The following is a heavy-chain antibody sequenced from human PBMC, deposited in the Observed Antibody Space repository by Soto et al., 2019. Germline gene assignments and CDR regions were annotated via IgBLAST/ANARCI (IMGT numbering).Heavy chain of an antibody. D-gene: IGHD3-10*01. J-gene: IGHJ6*02. CDR2: ISGSGGST. CDR1: GFTFSSYA. V-gene: IGHV3-23*01. Sequence: PGGSLRLSCAASGFTFSSYAMSWVRQAPGKGLEWVSAISGSGGSTYYADSVKGRFTISRDNSKNTLYLQMNSLRAEDTAVYYCAKDRVLWFGELPVSRNYYYGMDVWGQGTTVTVSS. CDR3: AKDRVLWFGELPVSRNYYYGMDV.